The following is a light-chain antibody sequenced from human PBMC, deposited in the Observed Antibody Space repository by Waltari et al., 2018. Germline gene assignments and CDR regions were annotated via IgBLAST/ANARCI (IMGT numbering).Light chain of an antibody. CDR3: QGSFTSPRT. CDR2: GPS. V-gene: IGKV1-39*01. CDR1: QTIFML. Sequence: DIQMTQYPSSLSASLGSMVTITCRASQTIFMLLNWYHRRPGKASNLLIYGPSNLLSGVPSRVSGSGSGTDFTLTIRSLQPEDVATYYCQGSFTSPRTFGPGTKVE. J-gene: IGKJ1*01.